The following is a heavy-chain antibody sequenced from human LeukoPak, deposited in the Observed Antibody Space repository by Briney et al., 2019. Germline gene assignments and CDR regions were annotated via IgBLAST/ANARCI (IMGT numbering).Heavy chain of an antibody. J-gene: IGHJ4*02. D-gene: IGHD2-15*01. V-gene: IGHV4-59*08. CDR2: VYYSGST. Sequence: SETLSLTCTVFGDSISSYHWTWIRQPPGRGLEWIGYVYYSGSTNYNPSLKSRVAISLDTSNNQFSLKLTSVTAADTAIYYCATYTRHCSGGTCYSIDYWGQGTLVTVSS. CDR3: ATYTRHCSGGTCYSIDY. CDR1: GDSISSYH.